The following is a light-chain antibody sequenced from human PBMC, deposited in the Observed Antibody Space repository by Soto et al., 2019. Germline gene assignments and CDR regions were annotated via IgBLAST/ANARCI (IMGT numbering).Light chain of an antibody. J-gene: IGKJ1*01. CDR2: AAS. Sequence: DIQLTQSPSFLSASVGDRVTITCRASQGISTYLAWYQQEPGKAPKLLIYAASTLQSGVPSRFGGSGSRTEFTLTISSLQPEDFATYYCQHLNGYPRTFGQGTKVEIK. CDR1: QGISTY. V-gene: IGKV1-9*01. CDR3: QHLNGYPRT.